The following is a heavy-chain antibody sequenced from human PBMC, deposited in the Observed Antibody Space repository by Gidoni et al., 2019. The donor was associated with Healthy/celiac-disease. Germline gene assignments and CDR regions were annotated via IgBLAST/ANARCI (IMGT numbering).Heavy chain of an antibody. J-gene: IGHJ4*02. CDR2: IYYSGST. Sequence: QVQLQESGPGLVKPSETLSLTCTVSGRSISSYYWSWIRQPPGKGLEWIGYIYYSGSTNYNPSLKSRVTISVDTSKNQFSLKLSSVTAADTAVYYCARAPIFDYWGQGTLVTVSS. CDR1: GRSISSYY. CDR3: ARAPIFDY. V-gene: IGHV4-59*01.